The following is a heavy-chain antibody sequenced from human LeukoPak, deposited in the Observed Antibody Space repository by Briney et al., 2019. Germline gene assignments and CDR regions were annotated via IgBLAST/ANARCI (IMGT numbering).Heavy chain of an antibody. CDR2: IYSGGST. CDR1: GFTVSSNY. D-gene: IGHD2-15*01. V-gene: IGHV3-66*01. Sequence: GGSLRLSCAASGFTVSSNYMSWVRQAPGKGLEWVSVIYSGGSTYYAGSVKGRFTISRDNSKNTLYLQMNSLRAEDTAVYYCARDQQGIATYPHWGQGTLVTVSS. J-gene: IGHJ4*02. CDR3: ARDQQGIATYPH.